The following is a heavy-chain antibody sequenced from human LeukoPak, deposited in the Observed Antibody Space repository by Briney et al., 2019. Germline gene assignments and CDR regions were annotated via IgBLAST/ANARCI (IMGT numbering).Heavy chain of an antibody. D-gene: IGHD3-3*02. J-gene: IGHJ3*02. Sequence: SETLSLTCIVSGDSISSYLWSWIRQPPGKGLEWIGSISYSGSTNYNPSLKSRVTISVDTSKNQFSLKLSSVTAADTAVYYCARDSEVDLLATFDIWGQGTMVAVSS. V-gene: IGHV4-59*01. CDR3: ARDSEVDLLATFDI. CDR2: ISYSGST. CDR1: GDSISSYL.